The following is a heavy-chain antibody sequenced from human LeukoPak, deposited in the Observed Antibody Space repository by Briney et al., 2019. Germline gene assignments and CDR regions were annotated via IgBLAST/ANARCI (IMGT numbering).Heavy chain of an antibody. CDR1: GYSFTGYY. CDR3: ARGARRNYYDSSGPNDY. D-gene: IGHD3-22*01. V-gene: IGHV1-2*04. Sequence: ASVKVSCKASGYSFTGYYMFWVRQAPGQGLEWMGWINPNSGGKVYAQKFQGWVTMTRDTSISTAYMELSRLRSDDTAVYYCARGARRNYYDSSGPNDYWGQGTLVTVSS. J-gene: IGHJ4*02. CDR2: INPNSGGK.